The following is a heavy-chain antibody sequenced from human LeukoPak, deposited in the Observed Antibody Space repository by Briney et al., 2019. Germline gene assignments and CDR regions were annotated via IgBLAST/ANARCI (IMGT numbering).Heavy chain of an antibody. D-gene: IGHD2-2*01. Sequence: PSETLSLTCAIYGGSFSGYYWSWIRQPPGKGLEWIGEINHSGSTNYNPSLKSRVTISVDTSKNQFSLKLSSVTAADTAVYYYARGQLGYCSSTSCYGAKNWFDPWGQGTLVTVSS. CDR1: GGSFSGYY. CDR2: INHSGST. CDR3: ARGQLGYCSSTSCYGAKNWFDP. J-gene: IGHJ5*02. V-gene: IGHV4-34*01.